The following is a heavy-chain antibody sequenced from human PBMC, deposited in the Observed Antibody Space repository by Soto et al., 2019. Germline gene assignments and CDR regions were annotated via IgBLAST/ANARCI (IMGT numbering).Heavy chain of an antibody. J-gene: IGHJ6*01. CDR2: ISYDGSNK. D-gene: IGHD3-22*01. CDR1: GFTFSSYA. CDR3: ARDQASSGYYYGMDV. V-gene: IGHV3-30-3*01. Sequence: QVQLVESGGGVVQPGRSLRLSCAASGFTFSSYAMHWVRQAPGKGLEWVAVISYDGSNKYYADSVKGRFTISRDNSKNTLYLQMNSLRAEDTAVYYCARDQASSGYYYGMDVW.